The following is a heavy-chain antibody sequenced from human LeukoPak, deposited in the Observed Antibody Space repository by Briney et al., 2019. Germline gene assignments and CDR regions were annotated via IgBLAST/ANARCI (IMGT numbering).Heavy chain of an antibody. V-gene: IGHV1-18*01. CDR3: ARIQAVGVPVAIDAYYSYGMDV. J-gene: IGHJ6*02. CDR1: GYTFTSYG. Sequence: GASVTLSCTASGYTFTSYGISWVRQAPGQGLGWMGWISAYNGNTNYAQKFQGRVTITEDRSTSTAYMEWSSLRSEDTAVYYCARIQAVGVPVAIDAYYSYGMDVWGQGTAVSVSS. D-gene: IGHD2-2*02. CDR2: ISAYNGNT.